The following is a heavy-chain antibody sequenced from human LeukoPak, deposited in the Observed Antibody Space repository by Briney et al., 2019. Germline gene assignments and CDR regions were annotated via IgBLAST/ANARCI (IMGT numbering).Heavy chain of an antibody. CDR2: IYSDGST. CDR1: GFTVSSNY. Sequence: GGSLRLSCVASGFTVSSNYMSWVRQAPGKGLEWVSVIYSDGSTYYADSVKGRFTISRDNSKNTLYLQMNSLRAEDTAVYYCARGVRAGRWLQFPQYYFDYWGQGTLVTVSS. CDR3: ARGVRAGRWLQFPQYYFDY. V-gene: IGHV3-53*01. D-gene: IGHD5-24*01. J-gene: IGHJ4*02.